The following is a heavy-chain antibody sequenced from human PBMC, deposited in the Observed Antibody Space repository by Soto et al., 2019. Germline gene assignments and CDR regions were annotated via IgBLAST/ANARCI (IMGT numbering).Heavy chain of an antibody. CDR2: VSTSGRST. V-gene: IGHV3-64D*06. J-gene: IGHJ4*02. CDR3: VKKEHGLEGVAFDY. CDR1: GFIFSEST. D-gene: IGHD2-15*01. Sequence: WSLRLSCSASGFIFSESTIYWVRQVPGKGLEAISAVSTSGRSTYYADSVKDRFTISRDNSKNTLFLQMGSLRPEDTAIYYCVKKEHGLEGVAFDYWRQGTQVTVSS.